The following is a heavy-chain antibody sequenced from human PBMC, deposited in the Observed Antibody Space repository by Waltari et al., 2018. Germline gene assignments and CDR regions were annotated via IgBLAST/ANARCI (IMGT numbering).Heavy chain of an antibody. CDR2: INPNSGGT. CDR1: GYTFTGYY. J-gene: IGHJ6*02. CDR3: ARAQLLKFGMDV. V-gene: IGHV1-2*06. Sequence: QVQLVQSGAEVKKPGASVKVSCKASGYTFTGYYLHWVRQAPGQGLEWMGRINPNSGGTNYAQKLQGRVTMTMDTSIRTAYRERSRLRSDDTAVYYCARAQLLKFGMDVWGQGTTVTVSS. D-gene: IGHD1-7*01.